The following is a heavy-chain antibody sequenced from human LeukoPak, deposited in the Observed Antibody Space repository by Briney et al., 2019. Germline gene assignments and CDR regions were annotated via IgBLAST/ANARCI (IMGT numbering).Heavy chain of an antibody. D-gene: IGHD2-21*01. V-gene: IGHV3-23*01. Sequence: GGSLRLSCAASGFTFSSYAMSWVRQAPGKGLEWVSAISGSGGSTYYADSVKGRFAISRDNSQNTLYLQMNSLRAEDTAVYYCAKGWVVIATIDWGQGTLVTVSS. CDR1: GFTFSSYA. CDR3: AKGWVVIATID. J-gene: IGHJ4*02. CDR2: ISGSGGST.